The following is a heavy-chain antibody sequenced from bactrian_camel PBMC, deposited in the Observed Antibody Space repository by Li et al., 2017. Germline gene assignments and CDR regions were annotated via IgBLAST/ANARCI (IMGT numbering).Heavy chain of an antibody. J-gene: IGHJ4*01. Sequence: QLVESGGGLVQPGGSLRLSCAASGFTFSANHMSWVRQAPGRGLEWVSSISARGAASYLDSVKDRFTISEDKAKDTVYLQMNSLKPEDTAVYYCVKPNPDARGGFDHWGQGTQVTVS. CDR2: ISARGAA. D-gene: IGHD1*01. CDR1: GFTFSANH. V-gene: IGHV3S40*01. CDR3: VKPNPDARGGFDH.